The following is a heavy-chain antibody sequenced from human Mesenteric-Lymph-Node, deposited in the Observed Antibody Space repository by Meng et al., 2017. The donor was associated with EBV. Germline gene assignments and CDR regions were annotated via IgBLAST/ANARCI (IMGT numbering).Heavy chain of an antibody. V-gene: IGHV4-30-4*01. Sequence: VHLKESGPGLVKPSETLSLTGTVSGASSSSGCYYWNWIRQSPGKGLELIGYIFYGGYTYYNLSLKSRVTISVDVSKNQFSLKLTSVTAADTAVYYCARMEFTYSWYFDLWGRGTLVTVSS. CDR2: IFYGGYT. CDR1: GASSSSGCYY. D-gene: IGHD1-1*01. J-gene: IGHJ2*01. CDR3: ARMEFTYSWYFDL.